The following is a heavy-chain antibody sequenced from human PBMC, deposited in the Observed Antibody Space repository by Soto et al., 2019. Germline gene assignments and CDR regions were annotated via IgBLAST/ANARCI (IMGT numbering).Heavy chain of an antibody. J-gene: IGHJ4*02. Sequence: EVQLVESGGGLVQPGGSLRLSCAVSGFTFGTHWMSWDRQAPGKGPEWVANINQDGTAKSYVDSVKGRFTISRDNAKNSLYLQMNSLRVEDTAVYYCASDYGLGGQGSLVTVSS. CDR2: INQDGTAK. D-gene: IGHD4-17*01. CDR3: ASDYGL. CDR1: GFTFGTHW. V-gene: IGHV3-7*04.